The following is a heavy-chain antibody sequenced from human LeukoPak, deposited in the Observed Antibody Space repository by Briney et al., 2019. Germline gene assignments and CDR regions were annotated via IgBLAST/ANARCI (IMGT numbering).Heavy chain of an antibody. CDR3: ARPSDILTGYYSAKIDY. J-gene: IGHJ4*02. CDR2: INPADSGI. V-gene: IGHV5-51*01. CDR1: GYSFTNSW. D-gene: IGHD3-9*01. Sequence: GESLKISCKGSGYSFTNSWIGWVRQMPGKGLELMGIINPADSGIRYSPSFQGQVTISADKSISTAYLQWSSLKASDTAMYYCARPSDILTGYYSAKIDYWGQGTLVTVSS.